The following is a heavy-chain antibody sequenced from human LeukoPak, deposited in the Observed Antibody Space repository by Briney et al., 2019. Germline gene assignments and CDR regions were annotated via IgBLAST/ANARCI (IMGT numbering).Heavy chain of an antibody. CDR3: ASPQYNWNDGDY. CDR1: GFTFSSYA. J-gene: IGHJ4*02. V-gene: IGHV3-48*03. D-gene: IGHD1-1*01. Sequence: GGSLRLSCAASGFTFSSYAMNWVRQAPGKGLEWVSYISSSGSTIYYADSVKGRFTISRDNAKNSLYLQMNSLRAEDTAVYYCASPQYNWNDGDYWGQGTLVTVSS. CDR2: ISSSGSTI.